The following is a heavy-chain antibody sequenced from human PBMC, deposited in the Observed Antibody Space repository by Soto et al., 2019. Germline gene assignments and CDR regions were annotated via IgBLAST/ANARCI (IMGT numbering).Heavy chain of an antibody. CDR3: ARTLVVPAAFYYYYGMDV. D-gene: IGHD2-2*01. Sequence: GESLKISCKGSGYSFTIYWIGWVRQMPGKGLEWMGIIYPGDSDTRYSPSFQGQVTISADKSISTAYLQWSSLKASDTAMYYCARTLVVPAAFYYYYGMDVWGQGTTVTVS. J-gene: IGHJ6*02. CDR2: IYPGDSDT. CDR1: GYSFTIYW. V-gene: IGHV5-51*01.